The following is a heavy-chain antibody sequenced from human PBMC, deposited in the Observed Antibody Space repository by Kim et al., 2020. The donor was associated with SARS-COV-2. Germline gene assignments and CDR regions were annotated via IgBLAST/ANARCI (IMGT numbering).Heavy chain of an antibody. Sequence: GGSLRLSCAASGFTFDTFAMSWVRQAPGKGLEWVSVISGGAVNKFYADSVRGRFTISRDNSKSTLYLQMNSLRDEDTALYYCAKMVIMDGYNYFYYYAMDVLGQGTTVTVSS. V-gene: IGHV3-23*01. CDR2: ISGGAVNK. D-gene: IGHD2-21*01. CDR1: GFTFDTFA. J-gene: IGHJ6*02. CDR3: AKMVIMDGYNYFYYYAMDV.